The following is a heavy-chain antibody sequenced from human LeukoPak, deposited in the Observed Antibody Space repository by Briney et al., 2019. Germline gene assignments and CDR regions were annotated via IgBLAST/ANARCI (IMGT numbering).Heavy chain of an antibody. CDR3: AKDWDTAMVTNY. D-gene: IGHD5-18*01. V-gene: IGHV3-30*18. CDR2: IPYDGSNK. J-gene: IGHJ4*02. CDR1: GFTFSSYG. Sequence: GGSLRLSCAASGFTFSSYGMHWVRQAPGKGLEWVAVIPYDGSNKYYADSVKGRFTISRDNSKNTLYLQMNSLRAEDTAVYYCAKDWDTAMVTNYWGQGTLVTVSS.